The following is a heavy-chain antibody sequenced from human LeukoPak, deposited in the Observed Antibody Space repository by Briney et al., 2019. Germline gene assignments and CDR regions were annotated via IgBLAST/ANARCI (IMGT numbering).Heavy chain of an antibody. CDR2: IYYSGST. D-gene: IGHD6-13*01. Sequence: KASETLSLTCTVSGGSISSGGYYWSWIRQHPGKGLEWIGYIYYSGSTYYNPSLKSRVTISVDTSKNQFSLKLSSVSAADTAVYYCACSATYGSSWYHAFDIWGQGTMVTVSS. CDR1: GGSISSGGYY. CDR3: ACSATYGSSWYHAFDI. V-gene: IGHV4-31*03. J-gene: IGHJ3*02.